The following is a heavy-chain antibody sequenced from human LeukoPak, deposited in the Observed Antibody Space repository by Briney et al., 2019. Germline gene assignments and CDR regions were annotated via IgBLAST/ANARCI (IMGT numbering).Heavy chain of an antibody. CDR2: IYTSGSI. Sequence: SETRSLTCIVSGDSMSNYYWTWIRQPAGKGLEWIGRIYTSGSINYNYSLKSRLTMSVDTSKNQFTLRLTSVTAADTAVYYCAYQRFGSGSFPRWGQGTLVTVSS. D-gene: IGHD3-10*01. V-gene: IGHV4-4*07. J-gene: IGHJ4*02. CDR3: AYQRFGSGSFPR. CDR1: GDSMSNYY.